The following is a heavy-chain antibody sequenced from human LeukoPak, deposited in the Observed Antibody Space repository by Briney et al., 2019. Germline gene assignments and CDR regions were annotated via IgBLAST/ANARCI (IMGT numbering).Heavy chain of an antibody. J-gene: IGHJ4*02. V-gene: IGHV3-49*04. D-gene: IGHD3-10*01. CDR2: IRSKAYGGTT. CDR3: TRDKIPLSGTLSSPFDY. Sequence: PGGSLRLSCTASGFTFGDYAMSWVRQAPGKGLEWVGFIRSKAYGGTTEYAASVKGRFTISRDDSKSIAYLQMNSLKTEDTAVYYCTRDKIPLSGTLSSPFDYWGQGTLVTVSS. CDR1: GFTFGDYA.